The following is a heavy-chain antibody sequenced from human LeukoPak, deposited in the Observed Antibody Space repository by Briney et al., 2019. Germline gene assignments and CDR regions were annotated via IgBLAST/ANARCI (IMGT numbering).Heavy chain of an antibody. J-gene: IGHJ4*02. CDR2: IGTAGDT. V-gene: IGHV3-13*01. Sequence: GGSLRLSCAASGFTFSSYDMHWVRQATGKGLEWVSAIGTAGDTYYPGSVKGRFTISRENAKNSLYLQMNSLRAGDTAVYYCARELHSSGWYEDYWGQGTLVTVSS. CDR1: GFTFSSYD. D-gene: IGHD6-19*01. CDR3: ARELHSSGWYEDY.